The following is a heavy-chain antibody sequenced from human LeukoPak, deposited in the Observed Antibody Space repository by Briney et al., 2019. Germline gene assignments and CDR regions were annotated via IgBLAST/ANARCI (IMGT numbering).Heavy chain of an antibody. CDR3: ARSGGSYYGGFDY. CDR2: IYYSGRT. Sequence: SETLSLTCTVSGGSISSSSYYFGWIRQPPGKWLEWIGSIYYSGRTYYNPSLKSRVTISVDTSKNQSSLKLSSVPDADTDVYYCARSGGSYYGGFDYWGQGTLVTVSS. D-gene: IGHD1-26*01. CDR1: GGSISSSSYY. J-gene: IGHJ4*02. V-gene: IGHV4-39*07.